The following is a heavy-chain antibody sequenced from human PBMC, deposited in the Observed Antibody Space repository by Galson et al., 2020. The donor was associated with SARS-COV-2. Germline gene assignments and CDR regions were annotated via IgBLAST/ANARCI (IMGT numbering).Heavy chain of an antibody. CDR1: GFTFSSYA. Sequence: QAGGSLRLSCAASGFTFSSYAMHWVRQAPGKGLEWVAVISYDGSNKYYADSVKGRFTISRDNSKNTLYLQMNSLRAEDTAVYYCARGRLRLDYWGQGTLVTVSS. J-gene: IGHJ4*02. CDR3: ARGRLRLDY. V-gene: IGHV3-30*04. CDR2: ISYDGSNK. D-gene: IGHD4-17*01.